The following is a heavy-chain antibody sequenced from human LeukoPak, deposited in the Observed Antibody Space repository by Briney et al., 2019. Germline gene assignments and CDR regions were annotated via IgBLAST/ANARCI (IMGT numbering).Heavy chain of an antibody. CDR3: ARRGAVTATLDY. CDR2: VNSDGSST. CDR1: GFTFSTYG. J-gene: IGHJ4*02. Sequence: PGGSLRLSCAASGFTFSTYGMSWVRQVPGKGLVWVSRVNSDGSSTSYADSVKGRFTISRDNAKNTLYLQMNSLRAEDTAVYYCARRGAVTATLDYWGQGTLVTVSS. V-gene: IGHV3-74*01. D-gene: IGHD2-21*02.